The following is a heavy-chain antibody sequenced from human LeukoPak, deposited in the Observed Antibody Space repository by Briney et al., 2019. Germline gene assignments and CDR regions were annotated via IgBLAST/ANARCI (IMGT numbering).Heavy chain of an antibody. J-gene: IGHJ6*03. D-gene: IGHD2-8*02. V-gene: IGHV3-74*01. CDR1: GFTFSNYW. CDR2: INSDGSRT. Sequence: PGGSLRLSCEASGFTFSNYWIHWVRQAPGKGLVWVSRINSDGSRTNCADSVKDRFTISRDNAKNTLYLQMNGPRAEDTAVYYCARGRQVLGLDYYYMDVWGKGTTVTVSS. CDR3: ARGRQVLGLDYYYMDV.